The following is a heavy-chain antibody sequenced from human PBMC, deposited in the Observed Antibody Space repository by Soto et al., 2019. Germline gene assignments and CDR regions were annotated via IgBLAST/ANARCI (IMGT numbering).Heavy chain of an antibody. CDR3: AREAGYCSTTSCYRRAFDT. V-gene: IGHV3-74*01. D-gene: IGHD2-2*01. CDR2: INTEGDST. J-gene: IGHJ3*02. CDR1: GFTFTGHW. Sequence: EVQLVESGGDLVQPGGSLRLSCAASGFTFTGHWMHWVRQVPGKGLVWVAGINTEGDSTNYADSVKGRFTISRDSATNTVYLQMNGLGVDDTSVYFCAREAGYCSTTSCYRRAFDTWGQGTMVTVSS.